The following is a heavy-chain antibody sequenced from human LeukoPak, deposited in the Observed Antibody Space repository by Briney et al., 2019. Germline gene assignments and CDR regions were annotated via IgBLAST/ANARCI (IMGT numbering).Heavy chain of an antibody. CDR1: GGSFSGYY. CDR3: ARGGRLLSS. CDR2: INHSGST. D-gene: IGHD2-21*01. Sequence: PSETLSLTCAVYGGSFSGYYWSWIRQPPGKGLEWIGEINHSGSTTYNPSLKSRVTISVDTSKNQFSLKLSSVTAADTAVYYCARGGRLLSSWGQGTLVTVSS. V-gene: IGHV4-34*01. J-gene: IGHJ4*02.